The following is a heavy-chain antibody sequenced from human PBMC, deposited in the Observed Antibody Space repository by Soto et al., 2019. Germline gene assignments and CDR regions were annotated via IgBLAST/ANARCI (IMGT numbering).Heavy chain of an antibody. Sequence: ASVKVSCKASGYTFTSYGISWVRQAPGQGLEWMGWISAYNGNTNYAQKLQGRVTMTTDTSTSTAYMELRSLRSDDTAVYYCARDKAGMIYGTRTTHFDYWGQGTLVTV. V-gene: IGHV1-18*01. CDR3: ARDKAGMIYGTRTTHFDY. D-gene: IGHD1-7*01. CDR2: ISAYNGNT. CDR1: GYTFTSYG. J-gene: IGHJ4*02.